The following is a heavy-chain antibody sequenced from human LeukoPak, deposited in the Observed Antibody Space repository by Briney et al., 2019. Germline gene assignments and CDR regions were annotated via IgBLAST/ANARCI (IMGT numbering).Heavy chain of an antibody. V-gene: IGHV3-30*01. J-gene: IGHJ6*03. Sequence: GGSLRLSCAASGFTFSSYAMSWVRQAPGKGLEWVALISYDGGTKYYADSVKGRFTISRDNSNNTLYLQMNSLRAEDTAVYYCARVGDSSSWGYYYMDVWGKGTTVTVSS. CDR2: ISYDGGTK. D-gene: IGHD6-6*01. CDR1: GFTFSSYA. CDR3: ARVGDSSSWGYYYMDV.